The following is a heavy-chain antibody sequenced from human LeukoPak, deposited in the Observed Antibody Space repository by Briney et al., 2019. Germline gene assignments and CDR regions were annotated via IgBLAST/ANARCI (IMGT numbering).Heavy chain of an antibody. CDR3: ARDIGYGSGSYYPLDY. Sequence: SETLSLTCAVYGGSFSGYYWSWIRQPPGKGLEWIGEINHSGSTNYNPSLKSRVTISVDTSKNQFSLKLSSVTAADTAVYYCARDIGYGSGSYYPLDYWGQGTLVTVSS. J-gene: IGHJ4*02. V-gene: IGHV4-34*01. CDR1: GGSFSGYY. CDR2: INHSGST. D-gene: IGHD3-10*01.